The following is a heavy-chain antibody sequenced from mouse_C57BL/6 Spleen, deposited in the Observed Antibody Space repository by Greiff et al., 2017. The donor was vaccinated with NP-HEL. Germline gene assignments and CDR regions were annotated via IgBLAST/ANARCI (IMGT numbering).Heavy chain of an antibody. CDR1: GYAFTNYL. J-gene: IGHJ4*01. Sequence: QVQLQQSGAELVRPGTSVKVSCKASGYAFTNYLIEWVKQRPGQGLEWIGVINPGSGGTNYNEKFKGKATLTADKSSSTAYMQLSSLTSEDSAVYFCARAYSNSVYAMDYWGQGTSVTVSS. CDR2: INPGSGGT. D-gene: IGHD2-5*01. CDR3: ARAYSNSVYAMDY. V-gene: IGHV1-54*01.